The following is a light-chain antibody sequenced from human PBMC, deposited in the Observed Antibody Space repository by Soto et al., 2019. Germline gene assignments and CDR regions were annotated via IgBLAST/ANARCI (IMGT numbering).Light chain of an antibody. CDR1: QSINTY. CDR2: GAS. Sequence: DIVLTQTPLSLSVTPGQPSSISCRFSQSINTYLAWYQQKRGQAPRLLIYGASSRATGIPDRFSGSGSGTDFTLTISRLEPEDIAVYYCQQYGSSPRITFGQGTRLEI. J-gene: IGKJ5*01. CDR3: QQYGSSPRIT. V-gene: IGKV3-20*01.